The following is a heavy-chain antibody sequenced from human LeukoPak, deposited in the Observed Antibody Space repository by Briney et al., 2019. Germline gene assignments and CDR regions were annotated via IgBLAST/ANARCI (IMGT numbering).Heavy chain of an antibody. J-gene: IGHJ4*02. CDR2: ISSSSSTI. CDR1: GFTFSSYS. V-gene: IGHV3-48*02. CDR3: ARDHALDS. Sequence: PGGSLMVSCVASGFTFSSYSMDWVRQAPGKGLEWVSYISSSSSTIYYADSVKGRFTISRDNAKDSLFLQLNSLRDEDTAVYYCARDHALDSWGQGTLVTVSS.